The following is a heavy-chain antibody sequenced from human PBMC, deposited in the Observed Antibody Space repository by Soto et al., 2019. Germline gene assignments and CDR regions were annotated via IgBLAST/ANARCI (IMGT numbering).Heavy chain of an antibody. CDR2: INHSGSI. J-gene: IGHJ4*02. V-gene: IGHV4-34*01. Sequence: SETLSLTCAVYGGSSSGHYWSWIRQPPGKGPEWIGEINHSGSINYNPSLKSRVTISLDTSKNQFSLKLRSVTAADTAIYYFARGNDMILAVQVEAPDKKYLDSWSQGTLVTVSS. CDR3: ARGNDMILAVQVEAPDKKYLDS. CDR1: GGSSSGHY. D-gene: IGHD2-8*02.